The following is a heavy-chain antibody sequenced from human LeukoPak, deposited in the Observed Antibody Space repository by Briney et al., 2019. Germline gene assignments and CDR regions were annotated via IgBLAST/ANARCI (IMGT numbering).Heavy chain of an antibody. CDR2: IYYSGST. CDR1: GGSVSSGSYY. Sequence: SETLSLTCTVSGGSVSSGSYYWSWIRQPPGKGLEWIGYIYYSGSTNYNPSLKSRVTISLDTSKNQFSLKLSSVTAADTAVYYCARGPLIPATAIDNWFDPWGQGTLVTVPS. J-gene: IGHJ5*02. D-gene: IGHD2-2*02. CDR3: ARGPLIPATAIDNWFDP. V-gene: IGHV4-61*01.